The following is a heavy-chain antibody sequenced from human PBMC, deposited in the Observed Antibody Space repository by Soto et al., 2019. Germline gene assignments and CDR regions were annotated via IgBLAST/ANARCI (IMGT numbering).Heavy chain of an antibody. J-gene: IGHJ3*02. D-gene: IGHD1-1*01. CDR1: GYTFTGYY. CDR3: ARGYNWNDANHSAFDI. CDR2: INPNSGGT. Sequence: QVQLVQSGAEVKKPGASVKVSCKASGYTFTGYYMHWVRQAPGQGLEWMGWINPNSGGTNYAQKFQGWVTMSRDTSLRTAYMERSRLRSDDTAAYYCARGYNWNDANHSAFDIWGQGTMVTVSS. V-gene: IGHV1-2*04.